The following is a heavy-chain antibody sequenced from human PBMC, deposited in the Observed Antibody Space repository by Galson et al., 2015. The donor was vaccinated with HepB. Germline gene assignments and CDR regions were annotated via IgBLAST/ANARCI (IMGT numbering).Heavy chain of an antibody. CDR2: ISSSSSYI. V-gene: IGHV3-21*01. D-gene: IGHD3-3*01. CDR3: ASGPFGVNHRFDP. CDR1: GFTFSSYS. Sequence: SLRLSCAASGFTFSSYSMNWVRQAPGKGLEWVSSISSSSSYIYYADSVKGRFTISRDNAKNSLYLQMNSLRAEDTAVYYCASGPFGVNHRFDPWGQGTLVTVSS. J-gene: IGHJ5*02.